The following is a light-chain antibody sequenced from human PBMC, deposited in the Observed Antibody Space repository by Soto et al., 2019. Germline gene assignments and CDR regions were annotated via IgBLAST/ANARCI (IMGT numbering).Light chain of an antibody. Sequence: DIQMTQSPSTLSASVGDRVTITCRASQSIRSWLAWYQQKPGKAPKLLIYKASSLESGVPSRFSGSGSGTAFTLTISSLQPDDFATYYCQQYNSYPLTFGGGTTVEIK. J-gene: IGKJ4*01. CDR2: KAS. V-gene: IGKV1-5*03. CDR1: QSIRSW. CDR3: QQYNSYPLT.